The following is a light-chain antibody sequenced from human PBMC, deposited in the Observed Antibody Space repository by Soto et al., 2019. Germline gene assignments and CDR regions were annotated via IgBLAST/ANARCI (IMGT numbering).Light chain of an antibody. CDR2: KAS. CDR3: QQYNSYPPPLT. V-gene: IGKV1-5*03. CDR1: QSISSW. Sequence: DIQMTQSPSTLSASVGDRVTITCRASQSISSWLAWYQQKPGKAPKLLIYKASSLESGVPSRFSGSGSGTEITLTISSLQPDDFAIYFCQQYNSYPPPLTFGGGTKMEIK. J-gene: IGKJ4*01.